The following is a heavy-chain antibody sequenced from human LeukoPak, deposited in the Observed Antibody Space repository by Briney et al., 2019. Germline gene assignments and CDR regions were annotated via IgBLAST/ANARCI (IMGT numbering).Heavy chain of an antibody. CDR2: ISAYNGNT. J-gene: IGHJ6*04. D-gene: IGHD1-1*01. CDR1: GYTFTSYG. V-gene: IGHV1-18*04. Sequence: WASVKVSCKASGYTFTSYGISWVRQAPGQGLEWMGWISAYNGNTNYAQKLQGRVTMTTDTSTSTAYMELRSLRSDDTAVYYCARETGPGDYYYGMDVWGKGTTVTVSS. CDR3: ARETGPGDYYYGMDV.